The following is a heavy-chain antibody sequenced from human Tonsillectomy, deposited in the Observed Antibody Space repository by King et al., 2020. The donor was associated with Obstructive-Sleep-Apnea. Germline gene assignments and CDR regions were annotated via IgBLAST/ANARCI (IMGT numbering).Heavy chain of an antibody. CDR3: ASPSTLYYYNGVDV. D-gene: IGHD5/OR15-5a*01. V-gene: IGHV4-61*08. Sequence: QLQESGPGLVKPSETLSVTCTVSGGSVSSGGYYWSWIRQPPGKGLEWIGYISYSGNTNYNPSLKSRVTISVDTSKNQFSLKLSSVTAADTAVYYCASPSTLYYYNGVDVWGQGTTVTVSS. J-gene: IGHJ6*02. CDR1: GGSVSSGGYY. CDR2: ISYSGNT.